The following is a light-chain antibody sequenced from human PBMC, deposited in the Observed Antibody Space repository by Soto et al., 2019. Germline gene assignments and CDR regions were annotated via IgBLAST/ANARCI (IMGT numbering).Light chain of an antibody. CDR2: AAS. Sequence: AIQMTQSPSSLSASVGDRVTITCRASQDIRNDLGWYQQKPGQAPNLLIFAASTLQIGVPSRFSGSGSGTYFTLTIRSLQPEDFATSYCLPAYNYPFTFGPGTTVDIK. CDR3: LPAYNYPFT. J-gene: IGKJ3*01. V-gene: IGKV1-6*01. CDR1: QDIRND.